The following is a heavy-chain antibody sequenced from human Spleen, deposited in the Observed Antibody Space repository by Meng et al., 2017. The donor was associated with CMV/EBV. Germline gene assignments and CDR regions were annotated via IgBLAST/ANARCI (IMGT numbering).Heavy chain of an antibody. CDR3: ARITSVDYYYSSGSFYGMDV. Sequence: GESLKISCAASGFSFKSYIMSWVRQPPGKGLEWLSYINYNGNVKDYTDSIKGRFSISRDNAKNTLYLQMNSLRAEDTAVYYCARITSVDYYYSSGSFYGMDVWGQGTTVTVSS. V-gene: IGHV3-21*05. J-gene: IGHJ6*02. D-gene: IGHD3-10*01. CDR2: INYNGNVK. CDR1: GFSFKSYI.